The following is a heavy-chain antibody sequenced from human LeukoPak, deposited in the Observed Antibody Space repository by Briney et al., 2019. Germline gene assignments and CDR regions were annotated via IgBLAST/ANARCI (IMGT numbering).Heavy chain of an antibody. CDR2: ISGSGGST. J-gene: IGHJ4*02. Sequence: GRSLRLSCAASGFTFSSYGMHWVRQAPGKGLEWVSAISGSGGSTYYADSVKGRFTISRDNSKNTLYLQMNSLRAEDTAVYYCAKPYYYDSSGYSNWGQGTLVTVSS. CDR3: AKPYYYDSSGYSN. CDR1: GFTFSSYG. V-gene: IGHV3-23*01. D-gene: IGHD3-22*01.